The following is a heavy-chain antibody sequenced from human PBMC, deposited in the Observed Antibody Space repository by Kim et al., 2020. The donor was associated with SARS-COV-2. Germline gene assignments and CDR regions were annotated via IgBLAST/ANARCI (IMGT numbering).Heavy chain of an antibody. J-gene: IGHJ4*02. V-gene: IGHV3-33*05. D-gene: IGHD4-17*01. CDR1: GFTFSSYG. Sequence: GGSLRLSCAASGFTFSSYGMHWVRQAPGKGLEWVAVISYDGSNKYYADSVKGRFTISRDNSKNTLYLQMNSLRAEDTAVYYCASHPHDYEDYWGQGTLVTVSS. CDR2: ISYDGSNK. CDR3: ASHPHDYEDY.